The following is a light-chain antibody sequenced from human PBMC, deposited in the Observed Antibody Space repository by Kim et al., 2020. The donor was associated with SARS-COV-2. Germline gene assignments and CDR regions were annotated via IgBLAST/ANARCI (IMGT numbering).Light chain of an antibody. Sequence: GDRVTITCRASQDISNSLAWFQHKPGRAPNLLIYGASALHSEVPSRFSGSRSGTDFTLTISSLQPEDVATFYCLRYNSAPWTFGQGTKVDIK. CDR1: QDISNS. CDR3: LRYNSAPWT. CDR2: GAS. V-gene: IGKV1-27*01. J-gene: IGKJ1*01.